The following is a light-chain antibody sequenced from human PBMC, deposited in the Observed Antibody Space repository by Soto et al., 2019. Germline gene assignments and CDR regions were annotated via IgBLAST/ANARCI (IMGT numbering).Light chain of an antibody. CDR1: NIGRKS. J-gene: IGLJ2*01. CDR3: HVWDSDSDHVV. Sequence: SYELTQAPSVSVAPEKTAKITCGGNNIGRKSVHWYQQKPDQAPTLVIYYDNNRPSGIPERFSGSNSGNAATLTISSVEAGDEADYYCHVWDSDSDHVVFGGGTKLTVL. V-gene: IGLV3-21*04. CDR2: YDN.